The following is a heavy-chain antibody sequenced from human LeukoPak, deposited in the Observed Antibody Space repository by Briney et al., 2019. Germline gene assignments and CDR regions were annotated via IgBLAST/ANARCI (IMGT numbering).Heavy chain of an antibody. CDR3: ARGGRIVDCSSTSCYTRLPDY. CDR1: GYTFTSYG. CDR2: ISAYNGNT. J-gene: IGHJ4*02. Sequence: GASVKVSCKASGYTFTSYGISWVRQAPGQGLEWMGWISAYNGNTNYAQKLQGRVTMTTDTSTSTAYMELRSLRSDDTAVYYCARGGRIVDCSSTSCYTRLPDYWGQGTLVTVSS. V-gene: IGHV1-18*01. D-gene: IGHD2-2*02.